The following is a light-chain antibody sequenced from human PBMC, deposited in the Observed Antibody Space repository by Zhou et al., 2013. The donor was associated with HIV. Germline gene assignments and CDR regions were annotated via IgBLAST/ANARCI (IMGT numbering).Light chain of an antibody. CDR2: AAS. CDR1: QSISSY. Sequence: DIQMTQSPSSLSASVGDRVTITCRASQSISSYLNWYQQKPGKAPKLLIYAASSLQSGVPSRFSGSGSGTEFTLTISDLQPDDFATYYCQQYITYSQTFGRGTKVEVK. J-gene: IGKJ1*01. CDR3: QQYITYSQT. V-gene: IGKV1-39*01.